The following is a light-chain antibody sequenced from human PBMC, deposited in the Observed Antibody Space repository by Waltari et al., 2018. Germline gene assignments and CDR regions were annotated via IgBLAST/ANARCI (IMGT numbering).Light chain of an antibody. CDR1: SSDVGGYNY. CDR2: DVS. Sequence: SALTQHASVSGSLGQSITFSCPGTSSDVGGYNYVAWYQQHPGKAPKLMIHDVSNRPSGVSIRFSGSKSGNTASLTISGLQADDEADYYCISYSSATPGNVVIGGGTKLTVL. J-gene: IGLJ2*01. CDR3: ISYSSATPGNVV. V-gene: IGLV2-14*01.